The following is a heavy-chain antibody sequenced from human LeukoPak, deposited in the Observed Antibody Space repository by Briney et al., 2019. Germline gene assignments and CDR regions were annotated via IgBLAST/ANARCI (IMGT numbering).Heavy chain of an antibody. CDR3: VRGGEIGLDY. J-gene: IGHJ4*01. CDR1: GYTFNTYD. CDR2: IDSSGGYT. V-gene: IGHV3-13*01. Sequence: PGGSLRLSCAASGYTFNTYDMHWVRQTTGQGLEWISSIDSSGGYTYYAGSVKGRFTISRENDKNSLYLHMNGLRVGDTAVYSCVRGGEIGLDYWGHGTLVTVSS. D-gene: IGHD3-16*01.